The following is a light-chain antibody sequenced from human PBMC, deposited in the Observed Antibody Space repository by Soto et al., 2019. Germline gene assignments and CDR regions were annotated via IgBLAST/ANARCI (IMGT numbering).Light chain of an antibody. J-gene: IGLJ2*01. CDR3: SSYAGSNNLV. V-gene: IGLV2-11*01. CDR2: DVT. CDR1: ISDVAGYNY. Sequence: QSALTQPRSVSGSPGQSVTISCTGTISDVAGYNYVSWYQHHPGKAPQLLISDVTKRPSWVPDRFSGSKSGSTASLTISELQAEDEADYYCSSYAGSNNLVFGGGTKLTVL.